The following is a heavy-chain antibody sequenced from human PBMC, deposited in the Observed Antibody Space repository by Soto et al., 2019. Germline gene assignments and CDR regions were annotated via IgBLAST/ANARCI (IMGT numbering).Heavy chain of an antibody. Sequence: QLRLQESGPGLVKSSETLSLTCTISGGSVRSSSYYWGWIRQPPGKGLEWIASIDYSGRTHNNPALKSRVTMSIDTYTNQFSLKMNSVTAADTAVYYCARHEGGAAADRPLDYWSQGTLVTVSS. V-gene: IGHV4-39*01. J-gene: IGHJ4*02. D-gene: IGHD6-13*01. CDR2: IDYSGRT. CDR1: GGSVRSSSYY. CDR3: ARHEGGAAADRPLDY.